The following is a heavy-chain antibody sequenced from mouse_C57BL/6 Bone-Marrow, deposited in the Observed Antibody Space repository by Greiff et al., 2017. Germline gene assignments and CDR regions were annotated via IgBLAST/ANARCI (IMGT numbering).Heavy chain of an antibody. J-gene: IGHJ4*01. Sequence: VQLQQSGAELVRPGASVTLSCKASGYTFTDYEMHWVKQTPVHGLEWIGAIDPETGGTAYNQKFKGKAILTADKSSSTAYMELRSLTSEDSAVYYGTGGKASYYAMDDWGQGTSVTVSS. CDR1: GYTFTDYE. V-gene: IGHV1-15*01. CDR2: IDPETGGT. D-gene: IGHD1-1*02. CDR3: TGGKASYYAMDD.